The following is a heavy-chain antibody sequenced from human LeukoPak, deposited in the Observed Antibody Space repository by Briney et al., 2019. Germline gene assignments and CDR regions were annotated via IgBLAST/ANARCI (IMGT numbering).Heavy chain of an antibody. D-gene: IGHD6-19*01. J-gene: IGHJ4*01. CDR1: GFTVNNNH. V-gene: IGHV3-66*01. CDR3: ARDRGDSSGWLIIDY. CDR2: IQSGGGT. Sequence: GGSLRLSCAASGFTVNNNHMSWVRQAPGKGLEWVSLIQSGGGTHYASSVKGRFTISRDISKNTLYLQMNSLRAEDTAVYYCARDRGDSSGWLIIDYWGHGTLVTVSS.